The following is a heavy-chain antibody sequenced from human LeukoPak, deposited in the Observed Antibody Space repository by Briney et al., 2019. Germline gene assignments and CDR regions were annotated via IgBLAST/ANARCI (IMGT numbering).Heavy chain of an antibody. CDR1: GYTFTDYY. V-gene: IGHV1-2*02. CDR2: VNPDSGGS. J-gene: IGHJ4*02. CDR3: ARGAHDSSGYYRFDY. D-gene: IGHD3-22*01. Sequence: ASVKVSCKASGYTFTDYYIHWVRQAPGQGLEWMGWVNPDSGGSDSAQKFQGRATMTRDTSISTAYLELSRLTSDDTAVYYCARGAHDSSGYYRFDYWGQGTLVTVSS.